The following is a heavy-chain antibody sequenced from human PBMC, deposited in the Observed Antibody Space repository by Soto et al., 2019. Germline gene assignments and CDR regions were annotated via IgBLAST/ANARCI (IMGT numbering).Heavy chain of an antibody. Sequence: QVQLVQSGAEVKKPGSSVKVSCKASGGTFSSYAISWMRQAPGQGLEWMGGIIPIFGTANYAQKFQGRVTITADESTSTAYMELSSLRSEDTAVYYCARGNTGYYGGNSVFDYWGQGTLVTVSS. V-gene: IGHV1-69*01. CDR3: ARGNTGYYGGNSVFDY. J-gene: IGHJ4*02. CDR2: IIPIFGTA. CDR1: GGTFSSYA. D-gene: IGHD4-17*01.